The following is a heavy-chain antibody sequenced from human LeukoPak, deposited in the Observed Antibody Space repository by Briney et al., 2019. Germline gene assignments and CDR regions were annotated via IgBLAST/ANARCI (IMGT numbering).Heavy chain of an antibody. CDR1: RFTFSSYA. Sequence: PGGSLRLSCAASRFTFSSYAMHWVRQAPGKGLEWVAVISYDGSNKYYADSVKGRFTISRDNSKNTLYLQMNSLRAEDTAVYYCARDPLGDIAAADDAFDIWGQGTMVTVSS. J-gene: IGHJ3*02. D-gene: IGHD6-13*01. CDR2: ISYDGSNK. CDR3: ARDPLGDIAAADDAFDI. V-gene: IGHV3-30*14.